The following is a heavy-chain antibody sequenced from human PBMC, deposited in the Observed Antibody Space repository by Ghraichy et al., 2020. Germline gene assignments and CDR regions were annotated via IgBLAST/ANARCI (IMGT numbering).Heavy chain of an antibody. J-gene: IGHJ5*02. D-gene: IGHD5-24*01. CDR1: GGSISSSNW. V-gene: IGHV4-4*02. CDR3: ARASRGRWLQSGRWFDP. Sequence: ESLNISCAVSGGSISSSNWWSWVRQPPGKGLEWIGEIYHSGSTNYNPSLKSRVTISVDKSKNQFSLKLSSVTAADTAVYYCARASRGRWLQSGRWFDPWGQGTLVTVSS. CDR2: IYHSGST.